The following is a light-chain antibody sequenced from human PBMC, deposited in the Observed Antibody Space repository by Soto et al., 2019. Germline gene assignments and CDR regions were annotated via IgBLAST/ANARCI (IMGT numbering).Light chain of an antibody. V-gene: IGLV1-47*01. CDR1: SSNIGSRY. CDR2: RNG. J-gene: IGLJ3*02. CDR3: AVWDDSLTGWV. Sequence: QSVLTQPPSASGTPGQSLTISCSGSSSNIGSRYVYWYQHLPGTAPKFLMYRNGQRPSGVPDRFSGSQSGTSASLAISALRSEDEADYYCAVWDDSLTGWVFGGGTKVTVL.